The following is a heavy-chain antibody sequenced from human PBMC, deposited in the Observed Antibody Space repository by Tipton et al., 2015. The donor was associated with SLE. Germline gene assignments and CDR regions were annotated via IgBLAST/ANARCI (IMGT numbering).Heavy chain of an antibody. CDR1: GFTFSSYW. J-gene: IGHJ4*01. D-gene: IGHD6-19*01. CDR3: ARGESSGYYVDY. V-gene: IGHV3-74*01. CDR2: IYTDGSRT. Sequence: SLRLSCAASGFTFSSYWMHWVRQAPGKGLVWVSRIYTDGSRTHYADSVRGRFTISRDNAKNTLYLQMNSLRAEDTAAYCCARGESSGYYVDYWGHGTLVTVSS.